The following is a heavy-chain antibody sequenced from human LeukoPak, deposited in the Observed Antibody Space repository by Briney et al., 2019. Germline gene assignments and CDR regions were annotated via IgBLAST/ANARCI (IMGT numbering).Heavy chain of an antibody. CDR2: IRSKAYGGTT. Sequence: GGSLRLSCTASGFTFGDYAMSWVRQAPGKGLEWVGFIRSKAYGGTTEYAASVKGRFTISRDDSKSIAYLQMNSLKTDDTAVYYCAREWGMVRGVITTPYYYYGMDVWGKGTTVTVSS. J-gene: IGHJ6*04. D-gene: IGHD3-10*01. CDR1: GFTFGDYA. CDR3: AREWGMVRGVITTPYYYYGMDV. V-gene: IGHV3-49*04.